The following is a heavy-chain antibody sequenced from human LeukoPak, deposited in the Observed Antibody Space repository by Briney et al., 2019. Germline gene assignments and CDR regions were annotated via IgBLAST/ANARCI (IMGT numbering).Heavy chain of an antibody. V-gene: IGHV3-30*18. J-gene: IGHJ6*02. Sequence: GGSLRLSCAASGFTFTSCWMHWVRQAPGKGLEWVAVISYDGSNKYYADSVKGRFTISRDNSKNTLYLQMNSLRAEDTAVYYCAKDLRDIVVVVAATDYYGMDVWGQGTTVTVSS. CDR2: ISYDGSNK. D-gene: IGHD2-15*01. CDR3: AKDLRDIVVVVAATDYYGMDV. CDR1: GFTFTSCW.